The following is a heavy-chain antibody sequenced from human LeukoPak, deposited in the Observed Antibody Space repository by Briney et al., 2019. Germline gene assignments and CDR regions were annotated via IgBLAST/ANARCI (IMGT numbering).Heavy chain of an antibody. D-gene: IGHD1-26*01. CDR1: GGSFSGYY. V-gene: IGHV4-34*01. CDR3: ARGGWELLSP. Sequence: SETLSLTGAVYGGSFSGYYWSWIRQPPGKGLEWIGEINHSGSTNYNPSLKSRVTISVDTSKNQFSLKLSSVTAADTAVYYCARGGWELLSPWGQGTLVTVSS. CDR2: INHSGST. J-gene: IGHJ5*02.